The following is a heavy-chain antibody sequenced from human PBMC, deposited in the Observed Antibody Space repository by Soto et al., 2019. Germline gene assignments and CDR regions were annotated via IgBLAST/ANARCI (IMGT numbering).Heavy chain of an antibody. Sequence: QVHLVQSGAEVKKPGSSVKVSCKASGGNFRSESINWVRQAPGQGLEWMGGIIPFFGTSDYAQKFQGRLTMTADESTAPAYMALGSLRTQETAVYYCARRLEFGGNSEADEIWCQGKMVMVSS. D-gene: IGHD2-21*02. J-gene: IGHJ3*02. V-gene: IGHV1-69*12. CDR3: ARRLEFGGNSEADEI. CDR2: IIPFFGTS. CDR1: GGNFRSES.